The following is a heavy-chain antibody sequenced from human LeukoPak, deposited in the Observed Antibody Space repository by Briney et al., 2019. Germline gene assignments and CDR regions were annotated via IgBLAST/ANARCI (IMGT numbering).Heavy chain of an antibody. CDR3: ARSGSYYPDY. CDR1: GGSISSYY. Sequence: SETLSLTCTVSGGSISSYYWSWIRQTPGKGLEWIGYIYSSGSTNYNPSLKSRVTISVDTSRNQFSLNLRSVTAADTAVYYCARSGSYYPDYWGQGTLVTVSS. J-gene: IGHJ4*02. D-gene: IGHD1-26*01. CDR2: IYSSGST. V-gene: IGHV4-59*01.